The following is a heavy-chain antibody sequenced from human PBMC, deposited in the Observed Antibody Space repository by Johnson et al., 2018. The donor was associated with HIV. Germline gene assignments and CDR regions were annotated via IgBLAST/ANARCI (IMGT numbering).Heavy chain of an antibody. CDR2: ISYDGSNK. Sequence: QVQLVESGGGVVQPGRSLRLSCAASGFTFSSYAMHWVRQAPGTGLEWVSVISYDGSNKYYSDSVKGRITISRDNSKNTLYLQMNSLRAEDTAVYYCAREGIAVAKVLAFDIWGQGTMVTVSS. V-gene: IGHV3-30*04. D-gene: IGHD6-19*01. J-gene: IGHJ3*02. CDR1: GFTFSSYA. CDR3: AREGIAVAKVLAFDI.